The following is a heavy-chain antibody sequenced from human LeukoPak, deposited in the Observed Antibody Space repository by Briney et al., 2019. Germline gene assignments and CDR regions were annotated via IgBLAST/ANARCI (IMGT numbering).Heavy chain of an antibody. CDR3: AVHGGNTPFDS. Sequence: ASVKVSCKASGYTFTTYDINWVRQATGQGLEWMGWINPNSGNAGSPQKFRGRVTMTRSTSISTAYMELSSLTSEDTGVYYCAVHGGNTPFDSWGQGTLVTVSS. D-gene: IGHD4-23*01. CDR2: INPNSGNA. J-gene: IGHJ4*02. V-gene: IGHV1-8*01. CDR1: GYTFTTYD.